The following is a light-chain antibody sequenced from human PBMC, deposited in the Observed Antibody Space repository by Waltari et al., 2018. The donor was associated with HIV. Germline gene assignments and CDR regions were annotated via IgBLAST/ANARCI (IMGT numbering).Light chain of an antibody. J-gene: IGLJ2*01. CDR1: SSDVGGYNY. CDR3: ASYVTGGTVI. Sequence: QSALTQPDSVSGSPGQSIALSCTGTSSDVGGYNYVSWYQQHPGKAPQLIIYEVTSRPSGVSHRFSGSKSGNTASLTISGLQAEDETDYYCASYVTGGTVIFGGGTKLTVV. CDR2: EVT. V-gene: IGLV2-14*01.